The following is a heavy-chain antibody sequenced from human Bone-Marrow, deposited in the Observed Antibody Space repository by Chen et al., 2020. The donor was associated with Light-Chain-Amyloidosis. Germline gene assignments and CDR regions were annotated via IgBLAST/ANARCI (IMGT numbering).Heavy chain of an antibody. Sequence: EVQLEQSGPEVKKPGESLKISCKGSGYTFPNYWIGWVRQMPGKGREWMGGIYPDDSDASDSPSVEGQVTISADKSITTAYLQWRSLKASDTAMYYCARRRDGYNCDDWGQGTLVTVSS. CDR3: ARRRDGYNCDD. CDR1: GYTFPNYW. D-gene: IGHD5-12*01. J-gene: IGHJ4*02. V-gene: IGHV5-51*01. CDR2: IYPDDSDA.